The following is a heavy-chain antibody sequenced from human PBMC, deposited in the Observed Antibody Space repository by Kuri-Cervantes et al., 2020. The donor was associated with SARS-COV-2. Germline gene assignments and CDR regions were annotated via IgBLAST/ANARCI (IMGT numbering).Heavy chain of an antibody. Sequence: LSLTCAASGFTFDDYGMSWVRQAPGKGLEWVSGINWNGGSTGYADSVKGRFTISRDNAKNSLYLQMNSLRAEDTALYHCAREGGYGGNSGSWFDPWGQGTLVTVSS. CDR1: GFTFDDYG. V-gene: IGHV3-20*01. CDR3: AREGGYGGNSGSWFDP. J-gene: IGHJ5*02. CDR2: INWNGGST. D-gene: IGHD4-23*01.